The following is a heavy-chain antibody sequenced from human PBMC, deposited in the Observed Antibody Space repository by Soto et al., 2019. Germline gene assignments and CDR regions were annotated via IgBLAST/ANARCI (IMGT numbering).Heavy chain of an antibody. CDR2: IYYSGST. D-gene: IGHD6-19*01. CDR1: GGSISSSSYY. Sequence: SETLSLTCTVSGGSISSSSYYWGWIRQPPGKGLEWIGYIYYSGSTNYNPSLKSRVTISVDTSKNQFSLKLSSVTAADTAVYYCARDRIAVAGIGWFDPWGQGTLVTVSS. J-gene: IGHJ5*02. V-gene: IGHV4-61*01. CDR3: ARDRIAVAGIGWFDP.